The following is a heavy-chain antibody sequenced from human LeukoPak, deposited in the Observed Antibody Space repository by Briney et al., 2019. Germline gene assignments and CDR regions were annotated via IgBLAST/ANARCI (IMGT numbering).Heavy chain of an antibody. J-gene: IGHJ3*02. CDR1: GGTFSSYA. CDR2: IIPIFGTA. V-gene: IGHV1-69*13. D-gene: IGHD4-23*01. Sequence: SVKVSCKASGGTFSSYAISWVRQAPGQGLEWMGGIIPIFGTANYAQKFQGRVTITADESTSTAYMELSSLRSEDTAVYYCARAPKFSVVTAKSNAFDIWGQGTMVTVSS. CDR3: ARAPKFSVVTAKSNAFDI.